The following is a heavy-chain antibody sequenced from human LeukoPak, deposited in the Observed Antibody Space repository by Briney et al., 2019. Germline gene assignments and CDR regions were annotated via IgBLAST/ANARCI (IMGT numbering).Heavy chain of an antibody. D-gene: IGHD3-10*01. J-gene: IGHJ6*04. CDR3: ATLAPYGSGSYYNSAYYYGMDV. CDR2: IYYSGST. Sequence: PSETLSLTCTVSGGSISRGDYYWSWIRQPPGKGLEWIGYIYYSGSTYYNPSLKSRVTISVDTSKNQFSLKLSSVTAADTAVYYCATLAPYGSGSYYNSAYYYGMDVWGKGTTVTVSS. CDR1: GGSISRGDYY. V-gene: IGHV4-30-4*01.